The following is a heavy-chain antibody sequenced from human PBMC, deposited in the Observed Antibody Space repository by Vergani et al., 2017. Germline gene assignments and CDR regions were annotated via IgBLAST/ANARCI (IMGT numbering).Heavy chain of an antibody. J-gene: IGHJ6*02. CDR1: GFSFRTFS. CDR3: ARMPVKYYYGSGQADNYYYYYGMDV. V-gene: IGHV3-74*02. CDR2: ISPDGRTT. D-gene: IGHD3-10*01. Sequence: EVQLVESGGGFVQPGGSRRLSCAASGFSFRTFSMFWVRQPPGKGLAWVSKISPDGRTTEYADSVRGRFTISRDNAKNSLYLQMNSLRAEDKAVYYCARMPVKYYYGSGQADNYYYYYGMDVWGQGTTVTVSS.